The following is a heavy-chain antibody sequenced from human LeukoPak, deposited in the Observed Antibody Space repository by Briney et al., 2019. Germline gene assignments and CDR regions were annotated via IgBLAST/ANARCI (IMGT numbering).Heavy chain of an antibody. CDR2: INSDGSEG. CDR1: GFTFSGFW. V-gene: IGHV3-7*03. CDR3: ARSSYSSSSSV. D-gene: IGHD6-6*01. J-gene: IGHJ3*01. Sequence: QPGGSLRLSCAVSGFTFSGFWMSWSRQAPGKGLEWVASINSDGSEGHYADVVKGRFTISRDNAKNSLYLQISSLRAEDTAVYYCARSSYSSSSSVWGQGTMVTVSS.